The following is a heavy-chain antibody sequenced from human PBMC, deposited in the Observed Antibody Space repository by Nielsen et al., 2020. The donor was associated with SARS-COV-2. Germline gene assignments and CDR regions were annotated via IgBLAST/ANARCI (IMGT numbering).Heavy chain of an antibody. CDR3: ARDRYNWNYIRRENWFDP. Sequence: GGSLRLSCAASGFTFSSYSMNWVRQAPGKGLEWVSSISSSSSYIYYADSVKGRFTISRDNAKNSLYLQMNSLRDEDTAVYYCARDRYNWNYIRRENWFDPWGQGTLVTVSS. J-gene: IGHJ5*02. V-gene: IGHV3-21*01. CDR1: GFTFSSYS. CDR2: ISSSSSYI. D-gene: IGHD1-7*01.